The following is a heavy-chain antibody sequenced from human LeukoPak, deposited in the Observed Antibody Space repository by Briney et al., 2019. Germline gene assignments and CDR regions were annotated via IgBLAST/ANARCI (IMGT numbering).Heavy chain of an antibody. CDR3: AKSWSSSWGANWFDP. J-gene: IGHJ5*02. V-gene: IGHV3-30*02. Sequence: GGSLRLSCAASGFTFSSYGMHWVRQAPGKGLEWVAFIRYDGSNKYYADSVKGRFTISRDNSKNTPYLQMNSLRAEDTAVYYCAKSWSSSWGANWFDPWGQGTLVTVSS. CDR2: IRYDGSNK. CDR1: GFTFSSYG. D-gene: IGHD6-13*01.